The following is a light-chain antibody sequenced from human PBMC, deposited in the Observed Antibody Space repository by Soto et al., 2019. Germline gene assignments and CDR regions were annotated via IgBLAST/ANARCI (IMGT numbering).Light chain of an antibody. J-gene: IGKJ4*01. Sequence: DIQMTQSPSSLSASVGNRVTITCQASQDINNYLNWYQHSPGKAPKLLIHDASNLETGVSSRFSGSGSVKAFTLTISSLQPEDIATYYCQQHDSLPLTFGGGTKVEIK. V-gene: IGKV1-33*01. CDR1: QDINNY. CDR3: QQHDSLPLT. CDR2: DAS.